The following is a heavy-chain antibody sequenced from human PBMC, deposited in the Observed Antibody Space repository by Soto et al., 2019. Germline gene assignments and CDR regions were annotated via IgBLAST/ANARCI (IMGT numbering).Heavy chain of an antibody. D-gene: IGHD1-7*01. CDR3: AKGRGQNWNSDY. J-gene: IGHJ4*02. CDR2: ISGSGGTA. Sequence: EVQLLESGGGSVQPGGSLRLSCAASGFTFSSYAMHWVRRPPGKGLEWVSSISGSGGTAYYADSVKGLFSISRDSLVNTLYLQMTSLRAEDTAVYYCAKGRGQNWNSDYWGQGTLVTVSP. V-gene: IGHV3-23*01. CDR1: GFTFSSYA.